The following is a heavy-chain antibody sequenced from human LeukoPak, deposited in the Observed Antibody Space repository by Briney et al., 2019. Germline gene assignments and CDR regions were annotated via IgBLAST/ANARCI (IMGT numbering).Heavy chain of an antibody. J-gene: IGHJ6*03. CDR2: IYYSGST. CDR1: GGSFSGYY. V-gene: IGHV4-34*01. Sequence: SETLSLTCAVYGGSFSGYYWSWIRQPPGKGLEWIGSIYYSGSTYYNPSLKSRVTISVDTSKNQFSLKLSSVTAADTAVYYCARDQRTTVTMSPYYYYYMDVWGKGTTVTISS. D-gene: IGHD4-17*01. CDR3: ARDQRTTVTMSPYYYYYMDV.